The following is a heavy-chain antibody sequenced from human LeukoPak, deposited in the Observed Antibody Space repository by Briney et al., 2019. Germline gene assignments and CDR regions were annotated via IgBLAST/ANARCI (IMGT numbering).Heavy chain of an antibody. J-gene: IGHJ3*02. V-gene: IGHV1-69*04. Sequence: SSVKVSCKASGGTFSSYAISWVRQSPGQGLEWMGRIIPILGIANDAQKFQGRVTITADKSTSTAYMELSSLRSEDTAVYYCARVQPPYHGETYCSSTSCYQWGYDAFDIWGQGTMVTVSS. CDR2: IIPILGIA. D-gene: IGHD2-2*01. CDR3: ARVQPPYHGETYCSSTSCYQWGYDAFDI. CDR1: GGTFSSYA.